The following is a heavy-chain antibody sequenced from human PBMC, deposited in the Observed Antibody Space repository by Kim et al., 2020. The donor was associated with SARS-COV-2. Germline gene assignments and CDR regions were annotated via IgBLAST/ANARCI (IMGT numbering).Heavy chain of an antibody. J-gene: IGHJ4*02. V-gene: IGHV1-18*01. Sequence: NYAQKRQGRDTMTTDTSTSTAYRELRSLRSDDTAVYYCSRRDGYNLGFDYWGQGTLVTVSS. D-gene: IGHD5-12*01. CDR3: SRRDGYNLGFDY.